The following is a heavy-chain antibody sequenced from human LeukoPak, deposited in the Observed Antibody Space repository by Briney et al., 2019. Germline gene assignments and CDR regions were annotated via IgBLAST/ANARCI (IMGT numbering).Heavy chain of an antibody. CDR1: GFTFSNYA. D-gene: IGHD3-10*01. CDR2: ISYDGSNK. V-gene: IGHV3-30*04. CDR3: AKDGVPSRWFGRNYFDY. Sequence: GGSLRLSCAASGFTFSNYALHWVRQAPGKGLEWVAVISYDGSNKFYADSVRGRFTISRDNYKNTLYLKMNNLRAEDTAVYYCAKDGVPSRWFGRNYFDYWGQGTLVTVSS. J-gene: IGHJ4*02.